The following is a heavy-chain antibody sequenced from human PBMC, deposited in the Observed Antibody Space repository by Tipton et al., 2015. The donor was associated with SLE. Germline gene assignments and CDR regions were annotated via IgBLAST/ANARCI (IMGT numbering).Heavy chain of an antibody. CDR1: RYSISSGYY. Sequence: TLSLTCIVSRYSISSGYYWGWMRQAPGKELEWIGSFYHSGNTYYNPSLTSRVTISADTSKNQFSLRLTSVTAADTALYYCARGCSDESCVDYWGQGSLVTVSS. D-gene: IGHD2-15*01. CDR2: FYHSGNT. CDR3: ARGCSDESCVDY. J-gene: IGHJ4*02. V-gene: IGHV4-38-2*02.